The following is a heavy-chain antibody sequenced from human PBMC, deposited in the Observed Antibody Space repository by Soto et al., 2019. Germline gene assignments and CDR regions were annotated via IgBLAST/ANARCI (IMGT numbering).Heavy chain of an antibody. D-gene: IGHD2-2*02. CDR1: GGSVSSAGIY. CDR2: VFSTGIT. Sequence: PSETLPLTCTASGGSVSSAGIYCSLIVHHPEKGLEGIWYVFSTGITYYTPSLKSRVTISVDTSKNQFYLNLSSVTAADTAVYSCARNTGRSIPYSFDAWGQGPVVTVSS. V-gene: IGHV4-31*03. J-gene: IGHJ4*02. CDR3: ARNTGRSIPYSFDA.